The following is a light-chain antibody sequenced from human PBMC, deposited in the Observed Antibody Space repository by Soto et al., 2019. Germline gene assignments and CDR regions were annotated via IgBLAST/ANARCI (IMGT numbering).Light chain of an antibody. Sequence: IHLTPSPSSLSASVGYRVTVTFRPCQCIGTYLAWYQQKPGKVPKLLIYAASTLQSGVPSRFSGSGSGTDFTLTISSLQPEDVATYYCQKYNSAPLTFGGGTKGEIK. V-gene: IGKV1-27*01. J-gene: IGKJ4*01. CDR2: AAS. CDR1: QCIGTY. CDR3: QKYNSAPLT.